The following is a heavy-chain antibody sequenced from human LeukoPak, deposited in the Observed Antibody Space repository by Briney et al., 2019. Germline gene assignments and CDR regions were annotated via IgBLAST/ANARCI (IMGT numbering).Heavy chain of an antibody. CDR1: GFTFSSYG. CDR3: AKDWDRFNYYDSSGPRGYFDY. D-gene: IGHD3-22*01. Sequence: PGGSLRLSCAASGFTFSSYGMHWVRQAPGKGLEWVAVISYDGSNKYYADSVKGRFTISRDNSKNTLYLQMNSLRAEDTAVYYCAKDWDRFNYYDSSGPRGYFDYWGQGTLVTVSS. J-gene: IGHJ4*02. CDR2: ISYDGSNK. V-gene: IGHV3-30*18.